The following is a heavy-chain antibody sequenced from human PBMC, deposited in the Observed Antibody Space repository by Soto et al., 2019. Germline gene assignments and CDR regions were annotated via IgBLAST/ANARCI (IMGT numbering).Heavy chain of an antibody. Sequence: EVHLVDSGGGMVKPGGSLTLSCAASGFTFSNAWMSWVRQAPGKGLEWVGRIKSKTDGETTDYAAPVKGRFTISRDDSKNTMYLQMNSLQIDDTAVYYCTLHIVVVTSVHNYFNHWGQGTLVTVSS. CDR1: GFTFSNAW. CDR3: TLHIVVVTSVHNYFNH. D-gene: IGHD2-21*02. V-gene: IGHV3-15*01. J-gene: IGHJ4*02. CDR2: IKSKTDGETT.